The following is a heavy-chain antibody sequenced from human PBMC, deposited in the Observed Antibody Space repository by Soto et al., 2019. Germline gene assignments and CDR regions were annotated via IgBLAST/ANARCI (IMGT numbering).Heavy chain of an antibody. D-gene: IGHD6-13*01. CDR2: ISYDGSNK. CDR1: GFTFSSYG. CDR3: AKDRYGYSTARGFDY. J-gene: IGHJ4*02. V-gene: IGHV3-30*18. Sequence: GGSLRLSCAASGFTFSSYGMHWVRQAPGKGLEWVAVISYDGSNKYYADSVKGRFTISRDNSKNTLYLQMNSLRAEDTAVYYCAKDRYGYSTARGFDYWGQGTLVTVSS.